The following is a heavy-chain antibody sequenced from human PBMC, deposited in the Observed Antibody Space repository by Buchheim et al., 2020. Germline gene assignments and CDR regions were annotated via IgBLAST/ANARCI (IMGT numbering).Heavy chain of an antibody. J-gene: IGHJ6*02. V-gene: IGHV3-48*01. CDR1: GFTFSTYN. CDR3: ARIHDYYYGMDV. CDR2: ITTSSSTI. Sequence: EVQLVESGGGLVQPGGSLRLSCAASGFTFSTYNMNWVRQAPGKGLEWVSYITTSSSTIYYADSVKGRFTISRHNAKNSLYLRMNSLRAEDTAVYYCARIHDYYYGMDVWGQGTT.